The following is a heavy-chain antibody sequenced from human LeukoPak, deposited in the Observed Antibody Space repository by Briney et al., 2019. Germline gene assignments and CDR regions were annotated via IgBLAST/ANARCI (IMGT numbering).Heavy chain of an antibody. D-gene: IGHD3-10*01. CDR3: AKDRETASDYYYYGMDV. CDR2: ISGSGGST. V-gene: IGHV3-23*01. J-gene: IGHJ6*02. CDR1: GFTFSSYA. Sequence: GGSLRLSCAASGFTFSSYAMSWVRQAPGKGLEWVSAISGSGGSTYHADSVKGRFTISRDNSKNTLYLQMNSLRAEDTAVYYCAKDRETASDYYYYGMDVWGQGTTVTVSS.